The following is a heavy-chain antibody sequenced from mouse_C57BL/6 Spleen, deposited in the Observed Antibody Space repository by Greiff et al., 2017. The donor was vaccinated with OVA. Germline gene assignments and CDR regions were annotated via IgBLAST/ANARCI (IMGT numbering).Heavy chain of an antibody. CDR3: TRMRSSGLYYFDY. Sequence: EVKVEESGGGLVQPGGSMKLSCAASGFTFSDAWMDWVRQSPEKGLEWVAEIRNKANNHATYYAESVKGRFTISRDDSKSSVYLQMNSLRAEDTGIYYCTRMRSSGLYYFDYWGQGTTLTVSS. CDR2: IRNKANNHAT. D-gene: IGHD3-2*02. CDR1: GFTFSDAW. V-gene: IGHV6-6*01. J-gene: IGHJ2*01.